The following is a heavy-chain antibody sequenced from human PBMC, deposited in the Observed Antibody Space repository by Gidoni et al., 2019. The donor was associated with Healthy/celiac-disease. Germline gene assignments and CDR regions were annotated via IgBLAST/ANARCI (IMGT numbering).Heavy chain of an antibody. D-gene: IGHD3-22*01. CDR3: ARANKGYYYDSSGYSDAFDI. Sequence: EGQLVGSGGGLVQPGGSLRLSCAASGFTFSSYAMPWVRLVPGKGLECVSYSSSSGSTIYYADAVKGRFTISRDNAKNSLYLQMNSLRAEDTAVYYCARANKGYYYDSSGYSDAFDIWGQGTMVTVSS. CDR1: GFTFSSYA. J-gene: IGHJ3*02. CDR2: SSSSGSTI. V-gene: IGHV3-48*03.